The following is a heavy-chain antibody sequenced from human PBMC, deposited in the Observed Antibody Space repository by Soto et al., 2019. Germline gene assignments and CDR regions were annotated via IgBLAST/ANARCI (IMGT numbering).Heavy chain of an antibody. J-gene: IGHJ4*02. CDR3: AREGNSSGWKGGFGY. CDR2: ISSKGGST. D-gene: IGHD6-19*01. CDR1: GFTFSSYA. V-gene: IGHV3-64*01. Sequence: GGSLRLSCAASGFTFSSYAMHWVRQAPGKGLEYISAISSKGGSTYYANSVKGRFTISRDNSKNTLYLQMGSLRAEDMAVYYCAREGNSSGWKGGFGYWGQGTLVTVSS.